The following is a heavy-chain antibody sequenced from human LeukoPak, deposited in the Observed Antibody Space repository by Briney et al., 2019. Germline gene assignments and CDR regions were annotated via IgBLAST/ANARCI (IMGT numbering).Heavy chain of an antibody. CDR3: ARSLAAAAFDY. D-gene: IGHD6-13*01. CDR1: GYTFTSYG. Sequence: ATVKVSCKVSGYTFTSYGISWVRQAPGQGHEWMGWISAYNGNTNYAQKPQGRVTMTTDTSTSTAYMELRSLRSDDTAVYYCARSLAAAAFDYWGQGTLVTVSS. V-gene: IGHV1-18*01. J-gene: IGHJ4*02. CDR2: ISAYNGNT.